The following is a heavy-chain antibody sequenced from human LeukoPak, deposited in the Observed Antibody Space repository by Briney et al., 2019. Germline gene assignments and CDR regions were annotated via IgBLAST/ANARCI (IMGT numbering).Heavy chain of an antibody. V-gene: IGHV3-74*01. CDR1: GFPFSSYA. CDR2: SNSDGSST. CDR3: ASDTVDTAVGIDY. J-gene: IGHJ4*02. D-gene: IGHD5-18*01. Sequence: GGSLRLSCAASGFPFSSYAMSWVRQAPGKGLEWVSRSNSDGSSTNYADSVKGRFTISRDNAKNTLYLQMNSLRAEDTAVYYCASDTVDTAVGIDYWGQGTLVTVSS.